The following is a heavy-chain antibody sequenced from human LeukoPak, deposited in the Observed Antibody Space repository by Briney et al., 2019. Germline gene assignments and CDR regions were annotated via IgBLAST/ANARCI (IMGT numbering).Heavy chain of an antibody. V-gene: IGHV4-31*03. J-gene: IGHJ4*02. CDR2: IYYSGST. CDR1: GGSISSGGYY. Sequence: SETLSLTCTVSGGSISSGGYYWSWIRQHPGKGLEWIGYIYYSGSTYYNPSLKSRVTISVDTSKNQFSLKLSSVTAADTAVYYCARIRLHYFGYWGQGTLVTVSS. CDR3: ARIRLHYFGY.